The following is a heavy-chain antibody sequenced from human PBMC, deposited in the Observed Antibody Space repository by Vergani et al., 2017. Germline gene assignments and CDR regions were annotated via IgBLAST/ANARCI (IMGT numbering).Heavy chain of an antibody. J-gene: IGHJ4*02. V-gene: IGHV5-51*03. D-gene: IGHD3-10*01. CDR3: ARRETVIRGDLERAFDY. Sequence: EVQLVQSGAEVKKPGESLKISCQGSGYSITNYWIAWVRQRPGKGLEWMGIIYAGDSDVRYSPSFQGQVTISADKSIATAYLQWSSLKASDTAIYYCARRETVIRGDLERAFDYWGQGTLVTVSS. CDR2: IYAGDSDV. CDR1: GYSITNYW.